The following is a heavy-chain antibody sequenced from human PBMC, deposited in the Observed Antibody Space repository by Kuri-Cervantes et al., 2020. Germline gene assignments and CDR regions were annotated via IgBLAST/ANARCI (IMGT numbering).Heavy chain of an antibody. D-gene: IGHD1-26*01. J-gene: IGHJ5*02. CDR1: GGSIRTHY. Sequence: GSLRLSCTVSGGSIRTHYWNWIRQPPGKGLEWIGRVDHRGGTNYNPSLKSRATISVDMSKNQFSLKLRSVTAADTAVYYCARYFGSWSYWVDPWGQGILVTVSS. V-gene: IGHV4-59*05. CDR3: ARYFGSWSYWVDP. CDR2: VDHRGGT.